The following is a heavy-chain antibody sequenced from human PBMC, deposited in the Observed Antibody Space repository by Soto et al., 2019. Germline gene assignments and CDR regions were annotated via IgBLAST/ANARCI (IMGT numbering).Heavy chain of an antibody. CDR2: IYWDGDK. CDR3: AHREGFGEFDS. V-gene: IGHV2-5*02. Sequence: QITLKESGPTLVKPTQTLTLTCTFSGFSRTTSGVGVGWIRQPPGKALEWLALIYWDGDKRYSPSLKSRVTITKDTSRNLVVLTMTNVDPVDTATYFCAHREGFGEFDSWGQGTLVTVSS. CDR1: GFSRTTSGVG. D-gene: IGHD3-10*01. J-gene: IGHJ5*01.